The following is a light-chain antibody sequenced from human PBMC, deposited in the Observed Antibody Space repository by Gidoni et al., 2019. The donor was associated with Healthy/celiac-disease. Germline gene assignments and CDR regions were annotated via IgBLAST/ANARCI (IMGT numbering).Light chain of an antibody. J-gene: IGKJ3*01. Sequence: IVMTQSPASLAASLGARATINCKSSQSVLYSSNNKNYLAWYQQKPGQPPKLLIYWASTRESGVPDRFSGSGSGTDFTLTISSLQAEDVAVYYCQQYYSTPFTFGPGTKVDIK. CDR1: QSVLYSSNNKNY. CDR3: QQYYSTPFT. CDR2: WAS. V-gene: IGKV4-1*01.